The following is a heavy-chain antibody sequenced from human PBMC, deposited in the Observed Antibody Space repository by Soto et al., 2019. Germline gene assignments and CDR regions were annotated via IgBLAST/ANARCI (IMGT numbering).Heavy chain of an antibody. CDR3: ARDLQMATIRGGDY. D-gene: IGHD5-12*01. Sequence: EVQLVESGGGLVKPGGSLRLSCAASGFTFSSNSMNWVRQAPGKGREWVSYISSSADHIYYADSVKGRFIISRDNAKHSLYLQMNSLRAEDTAVYYCARDLQMATIRGGDYWGQGTLVTVSS. J-gene: IGHJ4*02. V-gene: IGHV3-21*02. CDR2: ISSSADHI. CDR1: GFTFSSNS.